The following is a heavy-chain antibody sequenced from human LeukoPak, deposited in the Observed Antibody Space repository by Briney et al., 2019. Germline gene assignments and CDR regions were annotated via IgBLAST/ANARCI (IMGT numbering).Heavy chain of an antibody. Sequence: GEPLKIPCKGSGYIFTSYWNVCVRPVSGKGLERKRINYSCDSDTRYSPSFQGQVTISADKSISTTYLQWSSLKASDTAMYYCARHQHTTIDAFDIWGQGTMVTVSS. J-gene: IGHJ3*02. D-gene: IGHD1-1*01. CDR3: ARHQHTTIDAFDI. CDR1: GYIFTSYW. CDR2: NYSCDSDT. V-gene: IGHV5-51*01.